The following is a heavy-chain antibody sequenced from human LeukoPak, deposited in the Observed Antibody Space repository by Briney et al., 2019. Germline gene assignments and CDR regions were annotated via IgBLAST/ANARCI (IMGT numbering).Heavy chain of an antibody. CDR3: ARDHRGSSSH. CDR1: GFTFSSYA. Sequence: GGSLRLSCAASGFTFSSYAMSWVRQAPGKGLEWVANIKQDGSEKYYVDSVKGRFTISRDNAKNSLYLQMNSLRAEDTAVYYCARDHRGSSSHWGQGTLVTVSS. CDR2: IKQDGSEK. V-gene: IGHV3-7*01. D-gene: IGHD6-6*01. J-gene: IGHJ4*02.